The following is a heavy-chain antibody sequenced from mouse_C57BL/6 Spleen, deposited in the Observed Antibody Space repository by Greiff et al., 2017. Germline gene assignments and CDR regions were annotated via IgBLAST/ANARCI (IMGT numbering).Heavy chain of an antibody. CDR1: GFNIKDDY. D-gene: IGHD1-1*01. V-gene: IGHV14-4*01. CDR2: IDPENGDT. Sequence: EVQLQQSGAELVRPGASVKLSCTASGFNIKDDYMHWVKQRPEQGLEWIGWIDPENGDTEYASKLQGKATITADTSSNTAYLQLSSLTSEDTAVYYCTTDGSKSWFAYWGQGTLVTVSA. J-gene: IGHJ3*01. CDR3: TTDGSKSWFAY.